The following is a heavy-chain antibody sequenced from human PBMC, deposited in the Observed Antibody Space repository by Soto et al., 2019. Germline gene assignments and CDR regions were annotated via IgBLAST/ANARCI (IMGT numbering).Heavy chain of an antibody. V-gene: IGHV4-30-2*01. D-gene: IGHD6-19*01. Sequence: PSETLSLTCTVSVGSISSGGYSWSWIRQPPGKGLEWIGYIYHSGSTYYNPSLKSRVTISLDRSKNHFSLKLSSVSAADTAVYYCARAQLLVLDYWGQGTLGTVS. CDR2: IYHSGST. J-gene: IGHJ4*02. CDR3: ARAQLLVLDY. CDR1: VGSISSGGYS.